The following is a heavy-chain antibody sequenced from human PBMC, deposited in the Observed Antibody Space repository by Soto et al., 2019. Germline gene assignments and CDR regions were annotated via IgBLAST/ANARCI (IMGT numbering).Heavy chain of an antibody. CDR2: FNNSGST. V-gene: IGHV4-34*01. J-gene: IGHJ4*02. Sequence: QVQLQQWGAGLLKPSETLSLTCAVYGGSFSGYYWSWIRQPPGKGLEWIGEFNNSGSTNYNPSPKRRVTISVDTSKNQFSLKLSSVTAADTAVYYCARGRGGGSVKITMVRGATFFDYWGQGTLVTVSS. CDR1: GGSFSGYY. D-gene: IGHD3-10*01. CDR3: ARGRGGGSVKITMVRGATFFDY.